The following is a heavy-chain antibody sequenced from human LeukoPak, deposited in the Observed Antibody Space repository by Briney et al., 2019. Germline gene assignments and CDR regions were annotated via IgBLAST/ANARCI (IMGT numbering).Heavy chain of an antibody. J-gene: IGHJ4*01. CDR1: GFAFNNYD. CDR2: IGYSSFFI. CDR3: AKGIYSSGWSYFDY. V-gene: IGHV3-21*04. D-gene: IGHD6-19*01. Sequence: GGSLRLSCAASGFAFNNYDMTWVRQAPGKGLEWVSSIGYSSFFIYYADSVRSRFTISRDNSKNTLYLQMNSLRAEDTAVYYCAKGIYSSGWSYFDYWGHGTLVTVSS.